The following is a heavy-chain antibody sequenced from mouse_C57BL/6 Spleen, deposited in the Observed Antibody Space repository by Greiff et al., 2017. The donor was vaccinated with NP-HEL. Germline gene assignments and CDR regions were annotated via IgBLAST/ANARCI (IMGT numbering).Heavy chain of an antibody. CDR1: GYTFTDYY. CDR2: INPNNGGT. Sequence: EVQLQQSGPELVKPGASVKISCKASGYTFTDYYMNWVKQSHGKSLEWIGDINPNNGGTSYNQKFKGKATLTVDKSSSTAYMELRSLTSEDSAVYYSARKDDGYYGYWGQGTTLTVSS. J-gene: IGHJ2*01. D-gene: IGHD2-3*01. V-gene: IGHV1-26*01. CDR3: ARKDDGYYGY.